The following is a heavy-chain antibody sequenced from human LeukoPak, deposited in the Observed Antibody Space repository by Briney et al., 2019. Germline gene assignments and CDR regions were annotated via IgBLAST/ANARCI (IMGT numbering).Heavy chain of an antibody. Sequence: GASVKVSCKASGGTFSSYAISWVRQAPGQGLEWMGGIIPIFGTANYAQKFQGRVTITTDESTSTAYMELSSLRSEDTAVYYCARSLKSIMGATGWRFYFDYWGQGTLVTVSS. CDR1: GGTFSSYA. J-gene: IGHJ4*02. D-gene: IGHD1-26*01. CDR3: ARSLKSIMGATGWRFYFDY. CDR2: IIPIFGTA. V-gene: IGHV1-69*05.